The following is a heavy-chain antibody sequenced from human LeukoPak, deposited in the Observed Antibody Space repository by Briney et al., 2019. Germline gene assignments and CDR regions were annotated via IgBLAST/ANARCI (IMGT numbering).Heavy chain of an antibody. CDR3: ARDLYCTSSSCYGGDY. Sequence: GRSLRLSCAASGFTFSSYSMNWVRQAPGKGLEWVSYISSSSSPIYYADSVKGRFTISRDNAKNSLYLQMNSLRAEDTAVYYCARDLYCTSSSCYGGDYWGQGTLVTVSS. CDR1: GFTFSSYS. CDR2: ISSSSSPI. V-gene: IGHV3-48*01. J-gene: IGHJ4*02. D-gene: IGHD2-2*01.